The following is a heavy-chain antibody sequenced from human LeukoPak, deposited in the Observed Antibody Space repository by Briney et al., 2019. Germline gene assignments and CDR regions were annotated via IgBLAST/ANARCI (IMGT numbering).Heavy chain of an antibody. D-gene: IGHD2-15*01. J-gene: IGHJ4*02. CDR1: GYTFTGYY. Sequence: SVNVSCKSSGYTFTGYYMHWVRQAPGQGLEWMGGIIPIFGTANYAQKFQGRVTITADKSTSTAYMELSSLRSEDTAVYYCARDEYCSGGSCYSDWGQGTLVTVSS. CDR2: IIPIFGTA. V-gene: IGHV1-69*06. CDR3: ARDEYCSGGSCYSD.